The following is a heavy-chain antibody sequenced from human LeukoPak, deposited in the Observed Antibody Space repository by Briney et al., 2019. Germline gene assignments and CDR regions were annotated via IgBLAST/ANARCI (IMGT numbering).Heavy chain of an antibody. CDR3: ARARDYDFWSGFATEYINWFDP. J-gene: IGHJ5*02. CDR2: ISGSGGSA. CDR1: GFTFSSYA. D-gene: IGHD3-3*01. V-gene: IGHV3-23*01. Sequence: PGGSLRLSCAASGFTFSSYAMSWVRQAPGKGLEWVSAISGSGGSAYYADSVKGRFTISRDNSKNTLYLQMNSLRAEDTAVYYCARARDYDFWSGFATEYINWFDPWGQGTLVTVSS.